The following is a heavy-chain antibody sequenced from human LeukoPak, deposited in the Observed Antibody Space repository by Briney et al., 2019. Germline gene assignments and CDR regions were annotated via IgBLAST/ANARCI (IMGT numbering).Heavy chain of an antibody. Sequence: ASVKFSCKASGGTFSSYAISCVRQAPGQGLEWMGGIIPIFGTANYAQKFQGRVTITADESTSTAYMELSSLRSEDTAVYYCARGVVPAAYNWFDPWGQGTLVTVSS. J-gene: IGHJ5*02. CDR3: ARGVVPAAYNWFDP. D-gene: IGHD2-2*01. CDR2: IIPIFGTA. CDR1: GGTFSSYA. V-gene: IGHV1-69*13.